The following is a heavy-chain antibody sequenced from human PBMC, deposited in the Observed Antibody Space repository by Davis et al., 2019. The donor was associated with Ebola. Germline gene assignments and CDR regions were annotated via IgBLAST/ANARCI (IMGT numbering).Heavy chain of an antibody. CDR1: GGTFSSYA. Sequence: AASVKVSCKASGGTFSSYAISWVRQAPGQGLEWMGGIIPIFGTANYAQKFQGRVTITADESTSTAYMELSSLRSEDTAVYYCARDSGDTYFDYWGQGTLVSVSS. CDR3: ARDSGDTYFDY. CDR2: IIPIFGTA. V-gene: IGHV1-69*13. D-gene: IGHD7-27*01. J-gene: IGHJ4*02.